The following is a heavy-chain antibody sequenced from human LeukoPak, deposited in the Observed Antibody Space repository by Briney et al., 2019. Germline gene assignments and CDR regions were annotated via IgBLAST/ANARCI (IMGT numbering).Heavy chain of an antibody. Sequence: SETLSLTCTVSXGSISPYYWSWIRQPPGKGLEWIGFIYYSGSTNYNPSLKSRVTISVDTSKNQFSLKLRSVTAADTAVYYCVRSNYFDYWGQGTLVTVSS. CDR3: VRSNYFDY. V-gene: IGHV4-59*01. CDR1: XGSISPYY. CDR2: IYYSGST. J-gene: IGHJ4*02.